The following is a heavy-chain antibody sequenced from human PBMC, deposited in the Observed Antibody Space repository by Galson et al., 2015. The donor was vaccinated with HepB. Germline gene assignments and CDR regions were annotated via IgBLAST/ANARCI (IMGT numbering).Heavy chain of an antibody. CDR1: GFTFSASG. Sequence: SLRLSCAASGFTFSASGMHWVRQASGKGLEWVGRIRIKANGYATHYTASVKGRFTISRDDLKNTAYLQINNLKIEDTAVYYCTRQEDYYDVGFDYWGQGTLVTVSS. CDR3: TRQEDYYDVGFDY. V-gene: IGHV3-73*01. CDR2: IRIKANGYAT. D-gene: IGHD3-22*01. J-gene: IGHJ4*02.